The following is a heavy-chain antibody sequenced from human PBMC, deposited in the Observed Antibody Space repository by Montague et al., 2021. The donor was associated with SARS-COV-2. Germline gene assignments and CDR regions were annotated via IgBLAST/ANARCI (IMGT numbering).Heavy chain of an antibody. J-gene: IGHJ3*02. CDR3: ARGGYYDYAFDI. V-gene: IGHV4-59*01. Sequence: SETLSLTCTVSGGSLSSYYWSWIRQPPGKGLEWIGYIYYSGSTNYSPSLKSRVTISVDTSKNQFSLKLSSVTAADTAVYYCARGGYYDYAFDIWGQGTMVTVSS. CDR1: GGSLSSYY. D-gene: IGHD3-22*01. CDR2: IYYSGST.